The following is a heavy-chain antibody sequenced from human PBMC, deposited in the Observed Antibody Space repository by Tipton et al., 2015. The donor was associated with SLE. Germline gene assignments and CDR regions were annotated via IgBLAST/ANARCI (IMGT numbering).Heavy chain of an antibody. CDR3: ARDGGSYYDY. CDR2: IYSSGST. CDR1: GGSISGYY. J-gene: IGHJ4*02. V-gene: IGHV4-4*07. Sequence: TLSLTCTVSGGSISGYYWSWIRQPAGKGLEWIGRIYSSGSTIYNPSRKSRLTLSLDTSKNQFSLRVRSVTAADTAVYYCARDGGSYYDYWGQGTLVTVSS. D-gene: IGHD1-26*01.